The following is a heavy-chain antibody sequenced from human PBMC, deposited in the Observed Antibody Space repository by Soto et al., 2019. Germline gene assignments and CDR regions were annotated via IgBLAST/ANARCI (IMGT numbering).Heavy chain of an antibody. Sequence: GGSLRLSCAASGFTFSSYAMHWVRQAPGKGLEYVSAINSNGGTKYYADSVKGRFTISRDNAKNSLYLQMNSLRAEDTAVYYCARDQLYYNDISGRPLNAFDVWGQGTMVTVSS. V-gene: IGHV3-64*04. CDR3: ARDQLYYNDISGRPLNAFDV. CDR1: GFTFSSYA. CDR2: INSNGGTK. J-gene: IGHJ3*01. D-gene: IGHD3-22*01.